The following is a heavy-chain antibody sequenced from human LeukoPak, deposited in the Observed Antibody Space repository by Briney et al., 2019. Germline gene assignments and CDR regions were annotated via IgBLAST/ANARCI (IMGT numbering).Heavy chain of an antibody. V-gene: IGHV3-53*01. Sequence: GGFLRPSWSASGFTVSSNYMSLGRPGPGQGMEWVSVIDSGGSTYYADSVKGRFTISRDNSKNTLYLQMNSLRAEDTAVYYCAKDQLITMIVVVILDAFDIWGQGTMVTVSS. CDR3: AKDQLITMIVVVILDAFDI. D-gene: IGHD3-22*01. CDR1: GFTVSSNY. CDR2: IDSGGST. J-gene: IGHJ3*02.